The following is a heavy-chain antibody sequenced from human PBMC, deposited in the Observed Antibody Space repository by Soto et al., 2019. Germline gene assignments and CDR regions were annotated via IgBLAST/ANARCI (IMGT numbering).Heavy chain of an antibody. Sequence: PSQTLSLTFAISGDSVSSNSAALYWIMQSPSRGLEWLGRTYYRSKWYNDYAVSVKSRITINPDTSKNQFSLQLNSVTPEDTAVYYCARVRIKYDSSHYYFNYFDYWGQGTLVTVSS. CDR2: TYYRSKWYN. CDR3: ARVRIKYDSSHYYFNYFDY. D-gene: IGHD3-22*01. CDR1: GDSVSSNSAA. J-gene: IGHJ4*02. V-gene: IGHV6-1*01.